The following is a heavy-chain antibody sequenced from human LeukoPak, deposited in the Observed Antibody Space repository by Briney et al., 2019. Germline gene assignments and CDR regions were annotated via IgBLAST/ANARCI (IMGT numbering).Heavy chain of an antibody. CDR2: IDTAGDT. V-gene: IGHV3-13*01. CDR3: ARGSGSYRDDAFDI. D-gene: IGHD1-26*01. CDR1: GFTFSRYD. J-gene: IGHJ3*02. Sequence: GGSLRLSCAASGFTFSRYDMHWVRQVTGKSLEWVSAIDTAGDTYYPGSVKGRFTISRENAKNSLYLQMNSLRAEDTAVYYCARGSGSYRDDAFDIWGQGTLVTVSS.